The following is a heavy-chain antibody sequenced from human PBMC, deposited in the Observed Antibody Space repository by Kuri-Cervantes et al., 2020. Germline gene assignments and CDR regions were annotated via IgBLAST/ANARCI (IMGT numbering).Heavy chain of an antibody. V-gene: IGHV3-33*06. CDR2: IWYDGSNK. D-gene: IGHD6-19*01. CDR1: GFTFSSYG. CDR3: AKKPDGSGWYR. J-gene: IGHJ5*02. Sequence: GESLKISCAASGFTFSSYGMNWVRQAPGKGLEWVAVIWYDGSNKYYADSVKGRFTISRDNSKNSLYLQMNSLRAEDTAVYYCAKKPDGSGWYRWGQGTLVTVSS.